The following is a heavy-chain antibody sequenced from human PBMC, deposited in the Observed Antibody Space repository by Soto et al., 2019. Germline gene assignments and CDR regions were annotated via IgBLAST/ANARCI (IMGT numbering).Heavy chain of an antibody. V-gene: IGHV4-59*01. CDR3: ARTTAVPNSLRSRYFFDY. Sequence: SETLSLPCTVSGGSISSYYWSWIRQPPGKRLEWIGYVYYSGTTNYNPSLKSRVTISVDLSKNQFSLRLSSVTTADTALYYCARTTAVPNSLRSRYFFDYWGQGTLVTVSS. J-gene: IGHJ4*02. D-gene: IGHD4-17*01. CDR1: GGSISSYY. CDR2: VYYSGTT.